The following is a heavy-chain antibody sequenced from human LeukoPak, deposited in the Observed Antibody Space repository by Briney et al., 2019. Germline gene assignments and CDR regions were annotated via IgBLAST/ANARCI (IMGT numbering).Heavy chain of an antibody. J-gene: IGHJ3*02. D-gene: IGHD2-15*01. CDR1: GGSISSGGYY. CDR2: IYYSGST. V-gene: IGHV4-31*03. Sequence: PSQTLSLTCTVSGGSISSGGYYWSWIRQHPGKGLEWTGYIYYSGSTYYNPSLKSRVTISVDTSKNQFSLKLSSVTAADTAVYYCARARRDIVVVVAATDFGAFDIWGQGTMVTVSS. CDR3: ARARRDIVVVVAATDFGAFDI.